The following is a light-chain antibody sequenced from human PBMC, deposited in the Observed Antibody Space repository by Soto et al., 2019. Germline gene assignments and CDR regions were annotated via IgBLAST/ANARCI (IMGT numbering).Light chain of an antibody. V-gene: IGKV1-5*03. Sequence: DIQMTQSPSTLSASVGDRVTITCRASQSINIWLAWYQQKPGKAPKLLINKASSLESGVPSRFSGSGSGTEFTLTISSLQPDDFATYYCQRYSFYGTFGQGTNVEIK. CDR3: QRYSFYGT. CDR1: QSINIW. J-gene: IGKJ1*01. CDR2: KAS.